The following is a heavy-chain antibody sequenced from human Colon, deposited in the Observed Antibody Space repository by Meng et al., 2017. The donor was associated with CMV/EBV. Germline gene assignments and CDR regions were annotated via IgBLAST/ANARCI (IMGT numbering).Heavy chain of an antibody. J-gene: IGHJ4*02. CDR2: INHSGST. CDR1: GGSFSGSY. V-gene: IGHV4-34*01. CDR3: AITYGGNSDY. Sequence: QVQLQQWGAGLLKPPVTLSLTCAVFGGSFSGSYWSWNRQPPGKGLEWIGEINHSGSTNYNPSLKSRVTISVDTSKKQFSLRLSSVTAADTAVYYCAITYGGNSDYWGQGTLVTVSS. D-gene: IGHD4-23*01.